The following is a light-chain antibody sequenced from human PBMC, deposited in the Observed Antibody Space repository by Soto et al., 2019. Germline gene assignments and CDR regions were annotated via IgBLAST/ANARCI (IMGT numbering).Light chain of an antibody. Sequence: QSVLTQPPSVSGAPGQGVTISCTGSSSNIGAGYDVHWYQQRPGTAPKLLIFGNINRPSGVPDLFSGSKSGTSASLAITGLQAEDEGDYYCQSYDSTLSARYVFGTGTKLTVL. CDR1: SSNIGAGYD. CDR2: GNI. J-gene: IGLJ1*01. V-gene: IGLV1-40*01. CDR3: QSYDSTLSARYV.